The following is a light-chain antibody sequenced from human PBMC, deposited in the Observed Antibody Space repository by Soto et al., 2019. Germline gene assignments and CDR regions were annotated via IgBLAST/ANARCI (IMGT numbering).Light chain of an antibody. Sequence: QSALTQPASVSGAPGQSITISCTGTSSDVGAYNFVSWYQHHPGKAPKLMIYEVSNRPSRISDRFAGSRSGNTASLTISGLEAEDEADYYCSSATSRSTPFVFGTGTKLTVL. V-gene: IGLV2-14*01. J-gene: IGLJ1*01. CDR2: EVS. CDR3: SSATSRSTPFV. CDR1: SSDVGAYNF.